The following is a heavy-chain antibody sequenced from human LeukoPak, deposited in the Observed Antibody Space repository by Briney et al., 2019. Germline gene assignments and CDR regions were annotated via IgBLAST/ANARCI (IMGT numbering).Heavy chain of an antibody. D-gene: IGHD5-12*01. CDR1: GGSISSYY. J-gene: IGHJ3*01. CDR2: IYTSGST. CDR3: ARQVATKGEWAFDV. V-gene: IGHV4-4*07. Sequence: SETLSLTCTVSGGSISSYYWSWIRQPAGKGLEWIGRIYTSGSTNYNPSLKSRVTMSVDTSKNQFSLKLSSVTAADTAAYYCARQVATKGEWAFDVWGQGTMVTVSS.